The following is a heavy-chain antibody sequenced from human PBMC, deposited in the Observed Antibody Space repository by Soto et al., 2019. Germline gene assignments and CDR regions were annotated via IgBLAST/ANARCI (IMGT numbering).Heavy chain of an antibody. Sequence: EVQLVESGGGLVQPGGSLRLSCAASGFTFSYYWMSWVRQAPGRGLEWVADIKQDGSEKYYVDSVKGRFTISRDNALVYHQKNSLRAEDTAVYYCARVVGFDKAQDADYWGRGTLVT. CDR2: IKQDGSEK. D-gene: IGHD3-10*01. V-gene: IGHV3-7*03. CDR1: GFTFSYYW. CDR3: ARVVGFDKAQDADY. J-gene: IGHJ4*02.